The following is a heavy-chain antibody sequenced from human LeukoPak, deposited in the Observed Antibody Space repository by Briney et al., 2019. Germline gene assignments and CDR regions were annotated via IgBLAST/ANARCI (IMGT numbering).Heavy chain of an antibody. D-gene: IGHD4-17*01. CDR3: ARDRDGDYYFDS. CDR2: IKQDGSEK. Sequence: PGGSLRLSCAASGFTFSSYWMSWVRQAPGKGLEWVANIKQDGSEKYYVDSVEGRFTISRDNAKTSLFLQMNSLRAEDTAVYYCARDRDGDYYFDSWGQGTLVTVSS. V-gene: IGHV3-7*01. J-gene: IGHJ4*02. CDR1: GFTFSSYW.